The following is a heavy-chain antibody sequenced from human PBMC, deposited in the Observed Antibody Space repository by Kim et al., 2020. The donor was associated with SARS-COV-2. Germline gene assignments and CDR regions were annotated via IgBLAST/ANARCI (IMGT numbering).Heavy chain of an antibody. J-gene: IGHJ6*02. CDR1: GFTFSSYS. Sequence: GGSLRLSCAASGFTFSSYSMNWVRQAPGKGLEWVSSISSSSSYIYYADSVKGRFTISRDKAKNSLYLQMNSLRAEDTAVYYCARDLLAHYYGSGRDYYYYGMDVWGQGTTVTVSS. D-gene: IGHD3-10*01. CDR3: ARDLLAHYYGSGRDYYYYGMDV. V-gene: IGHV3-21*01. CDR2: ISSSSSYI.